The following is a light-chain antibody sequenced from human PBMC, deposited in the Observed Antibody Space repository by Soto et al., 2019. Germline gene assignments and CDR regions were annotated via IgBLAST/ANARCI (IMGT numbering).Light chain of an antibody. CDR1: QSLLYGSNNKNY. Sequence: DIVLTQSPESLAVSLGERATINCESSQSLLYGSNNKNYLAWYQQKPGQPPKLLIYWASTRASGVPDRFTGSRSGTHFTLTISSLQAEYVALYYCQQHYGNPQTIGHGTKVDIK. J-gene: IGKJ2*01. CDR3: QQHYGNPQT. V-gene: IGKV4-1*01. CDR2: WAS.